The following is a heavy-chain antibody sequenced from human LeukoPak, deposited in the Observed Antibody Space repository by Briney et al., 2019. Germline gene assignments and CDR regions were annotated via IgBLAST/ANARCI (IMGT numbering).Heavy chain of an antibody. Sequence: GGSLRLSCAASGFTFSSYSMNWVRQAPGKGLEWVSSISTSSIYIYYADSVKGRFTISRDNAKNSLYLQMNSLRAEDTAVYYCARGEYDYVWGSYRYTALDYWGQGTLVTVSS. D-gene: IGHD3-16*02. CDR1: GFTFSSYS. CDR2: ISTSSIYI. J-gene: IGHJ4*02. V-gene: IGHV3-21*01. CDR3: ARGEYDYVWGSYRYTALDY.